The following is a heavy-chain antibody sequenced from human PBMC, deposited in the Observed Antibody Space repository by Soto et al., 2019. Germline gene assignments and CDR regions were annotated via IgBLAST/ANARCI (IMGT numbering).Heavy chain of an antibody. D-gene: IGHD3-10*01. CDR2: ISSSSSYT. CDR1: GFTFSDYY. CDR3: AREAGITMVRGAFNWFDP. Sequence: QVQLVESGGGLVKPGGSLRLSCAASGFTFSDYYMSWIRQAPGKGLEWVSYISSSSSYTNYADSVKGRFTISRDNAKNSLYLQMNSLRAEDTAVYYCAREAGITMVRGAFNWFDPWGQGTLVTVSS. J-gene: IGHJ5*02. V-gene: IGHV3-11*05.